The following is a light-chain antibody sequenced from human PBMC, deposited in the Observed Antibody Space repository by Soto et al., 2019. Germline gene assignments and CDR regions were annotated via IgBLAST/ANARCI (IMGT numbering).Light chain of an antibody. CDR2: GND. CDR3: QSYDSSLSSPYV. Sequence: QSLLKQAPSVSRAPGQRVTISCTGSSCNSRAGYDVHWCQQLPGMAPKLLIYGNDNRPAWVPERFSGYKSGTSASLAITGLQDEDEADYYCQSYDSSLSSPYVFGTMTKVTDL. J-gene: IGLJ1*01. CDR1: SCNSRAGYD. V-gene: IGLV1-40*01.